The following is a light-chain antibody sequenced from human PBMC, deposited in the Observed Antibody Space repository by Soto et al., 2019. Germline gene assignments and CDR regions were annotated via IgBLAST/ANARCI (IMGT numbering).Light chain of an antibody. CDR3: QQYNNFPWT. CDR2: DAS. Sequence: DIQMTHSPSTLSASVGDRVTITCRASQSISSWLAWYQQKPGKAPKLLIYDASSLESGFPSRFSGSGSGTEFTLTISSLQPDDFATYYCQQYNNFPWTFGQGTKVEIK. J-gene: IGKJ1*01. V-gene: IGKV1-5*01. CDR1: QSISSW.